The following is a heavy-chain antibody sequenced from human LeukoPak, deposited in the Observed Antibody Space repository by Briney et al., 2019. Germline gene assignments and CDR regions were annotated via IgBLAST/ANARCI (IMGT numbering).Heavy chain of an antibody. CDR1: GFTFTGYY. CDR3: GTLLSNGPFDY. V-gene: IGHV1-2*02. J-gene: IGHJ4*02. Sequence: ASVKVSCKASGFTFTGYYTHWVRQAPGQGLEWMGYIYPNSGATKYAQKFQGRVTMTRDTSISTAYMEPSRLRSDDTAVYYCGTLLSNGPFDYWGQGSLVTVSS. CDR2: IYPNSGAT.